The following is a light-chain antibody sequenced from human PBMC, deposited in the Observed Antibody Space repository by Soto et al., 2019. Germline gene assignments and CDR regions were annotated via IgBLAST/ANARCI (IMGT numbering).Light chain of an antibody. V-gene: IGKV1-39*01. CDR3: QQSYSTLRYT. J-gene: IGKJ2*01. Sequence: DIPMTQSPSSLSASVGDRVTITCRASQSISSYLNWYQQKPGKAPKLLIYAASSLQSGVPSRFSGSGSGTDFTLTISSLQPEDFAPHYCQQSYSTLRYTFGQGTKLEIK. CDR2: AAS. CDR1: QSISSY.